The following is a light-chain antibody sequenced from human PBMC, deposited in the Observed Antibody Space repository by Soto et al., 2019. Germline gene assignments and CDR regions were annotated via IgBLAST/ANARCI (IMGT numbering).Light chain of an antibody. Sequence: SALTQPASVSGSPGQSITISCTGTSSDVGSYNLVSWYQQHPGKAPKLMIYEVSKRPSGVSNRFSGSKSGNTASLTISGLQAEDEADYYCCSYAGSSTCVVFGGGTQLTVL. CDR2: EVS. V-gene: IGLV2-23*02. CDR1: SSDVGSYNL. J-gene: IGLJ2*01. CDR3: CSYAGSSTCVV.